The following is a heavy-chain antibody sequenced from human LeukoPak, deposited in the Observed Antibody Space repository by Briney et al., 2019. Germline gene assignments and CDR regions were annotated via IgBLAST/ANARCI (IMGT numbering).Heavy chain of an antibody. J-gene: IGHJ4*02. CDR3: AKGVGTAAAGPGVFDS. CDR1: GFTFSNYA. V-gene: IGHV3-23*01. Sequence: GGSLRLSCAASGFTFSNYAMSWVRQGPGKGLEWVSAISGNGGTTYYADSVKGRFTISRDNYKNTLYLQMNSLRAEDTAVYYCAKGVGTAAAGPGVFDSWGQGTLVTVSS. CDR2: ISGNGGTT. D-gene: IGHD6-13*01.